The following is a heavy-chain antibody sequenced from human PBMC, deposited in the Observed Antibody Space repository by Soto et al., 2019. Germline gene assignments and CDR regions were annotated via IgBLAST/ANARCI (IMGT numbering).Heavy chain of an antibody. CDR1: DFTFSNAW. Sequence: PGGSLRLSCAASDFTFSNAWMNWVRQAPGKGLEWVGRIKSKTDSGTTDYAAPVKGRFTISRDDSKNTLYLQMNSLKTEDTAVYYCARDKGDNWNDEALGSYGMDVWGQGTTVTVSS. D-gene: IGHD1-20*01. J-gene: IGHJ6*02. CDR2: IKSKTDSGTT. V-gene: IGHV3-15*07. CDR3: ARDKGDNWNDEALGSYGMDV.